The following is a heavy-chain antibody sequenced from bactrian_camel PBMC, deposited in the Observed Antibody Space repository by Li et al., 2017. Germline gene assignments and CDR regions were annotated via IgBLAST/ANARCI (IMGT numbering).Heavy chain of an antibody. CDR3: AADLFPTSVCNPARPLVGV. CDR2: IDSDGTS. V-gene: IGHV3S53*01. D-gene: IGHD1*01. J-gene: IGHJ6*01. CDR1: EHTYSDVC. Sequence: HVQLVESGGGSVQAGGSLRLSCEAPEHTYSDVCMGWFRQAPGKEREGVATIDSDGTSTYADSVRGRFTISKDNAKNTLYLQMNYLEPEDTGMYFCAADLFPTSVCNPARPLVGVWGQGTQVTVS.